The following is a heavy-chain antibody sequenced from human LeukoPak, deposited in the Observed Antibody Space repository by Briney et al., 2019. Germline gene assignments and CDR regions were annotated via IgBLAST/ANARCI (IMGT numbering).Heavy chain of an antibody. Sequence: ASVKVSCKASGYTFTSYYMHWVRHAPGQGLEWMGIINPSGGSTSYAQKFQGRVTMTRDTSTSTVYMELSSLRSEDTAVYYCARDGVRIAVAGTRYDYWGQGTLVTVSS. V-gene: IGHV1-46*01. J-gene: IGHJ4*02. CDR2: INPSGGST. D-gene: IGHD6-19*01. CDR3: ARDGVRIAVAGTRYDY. CDR1: GYTFTSYY.